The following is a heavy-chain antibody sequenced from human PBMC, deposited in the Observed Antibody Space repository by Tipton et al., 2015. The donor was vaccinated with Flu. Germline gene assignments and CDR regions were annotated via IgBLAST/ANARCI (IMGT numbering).Heavy chain of an antibody. D-gene: IGHD3-16*01. CDR1: GFPFSEFW. V-gene: IGHV3-7*01. CDR2: INQDGSGE. CDR3: ARFAGGP. Sequence: SLRLSCAASGFPFSEFWMHWVRQAPGKGLEWVAHINQDGSGESYVESVKGRFTISRDNARNSLYLQMNSLRAEDTAVYHCARFAGGPWGQGTLVTVSS. J-gene: IGHJ5*02.